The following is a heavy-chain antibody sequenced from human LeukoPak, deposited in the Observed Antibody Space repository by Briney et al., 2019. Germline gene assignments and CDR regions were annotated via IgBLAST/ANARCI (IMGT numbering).Heavy chain of an antibody. CDR1: GFTFSTYS. J-gene: IGHJ6*04. CDR3: AELGITMIGGV. Sequence: GGSLRLSCAASGFTFSTYSMNWVRQAPGKGLEWVSSISGSSSYIYSADSVKGRFTISRDNAKKSLYLQMNSLRAEDTAVYYCAELGITMIGGVWGKGTTVTISS. CDR2: ISGSSSYI. V-gene: IGHV3-21*01. D-gene: IGHD3-10*02.